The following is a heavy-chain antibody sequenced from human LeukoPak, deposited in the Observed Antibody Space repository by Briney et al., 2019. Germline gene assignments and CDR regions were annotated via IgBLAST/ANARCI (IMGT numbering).Heavy chain of an antibody. V-gene: IGHV3-66*01. CDR1: GFTVSSNY. D-gene: IGHD6-13*01. Sequence: GGSLRLSCAASGFTVSSNYMSWVRQAPGKGLEWASVIYSGGSTYYADSVKGRFTISRDNSKNTLYLQMNSLRAEDTAVYYCARDSSSSWSFDYWGQGTLVTVSS. CDR2: IYSGGST. J-gene: IGHJ4*02. CDR3: ARDSSSSWSFDY.